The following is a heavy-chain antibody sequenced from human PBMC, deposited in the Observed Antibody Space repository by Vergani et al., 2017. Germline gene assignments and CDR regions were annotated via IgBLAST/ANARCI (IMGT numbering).Heavy chain of an antibody. CDR3: AIRSSPPDY. V-gene: IGHV3-23*01. CDR1: GFTFSSYA. D-gene: IGHD1-26*01. J-gene: IGHJ4*02. Sequence: EVQLLESGGGLVQPGGSLRLSCAASGFTFSSYAMRWVRQAPGKGLEWVSAISGSGGSTYYADSVKGRFTNSRDNSKNTLYLQMNSLRAEDAAVYYGAIRSSPPDYWGQGTLVTVSS. CDR2: ISGSGGST.